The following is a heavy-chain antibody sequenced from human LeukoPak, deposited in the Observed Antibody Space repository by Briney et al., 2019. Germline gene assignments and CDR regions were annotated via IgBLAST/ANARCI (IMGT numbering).Heavy chain of an antibody. CDR3: ARDTTLVVPAAMIYYYYYMDV. CDR2: INPNSGGT. D-gene: IGHD2-2*01. J-gene: IGHJ6*03. CDR1: GYTFTGYY. V-gene: IGHV1-2*02. Sequence: ASVKVSCKASGYTFTGYYMHWVRQAPGQGLEWMGWINPNSGGTNYAQKFQGRVTMTRDTSISTAYMELSRLRSDDTAVYYCARDTTLVVPAAMIYYYYYMDVWGKGTTVTVSS.